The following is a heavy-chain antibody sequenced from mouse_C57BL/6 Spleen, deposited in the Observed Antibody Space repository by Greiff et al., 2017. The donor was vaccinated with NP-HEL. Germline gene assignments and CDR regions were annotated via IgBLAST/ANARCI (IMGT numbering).Heavy chain of an antibody. CDR2: IFPGGGDT. CDR3: ARAYDGYFFAY. V-gene: IGHV1-82*01. D-gene: IGHD2-3*01. J-gene: IGHJ3*01. Sequence: VQLPQSGPELVKPGASVKISCKASGYAFSSSWVNWGKQRPGKGFEWVGRIFPGGGDTNYNGKFKGKATLTADKSSSTAYMQLSSLTSEDSAVYFCARAYDGYFFAYWGQGTLVTVSA. CDR1: GYAFSSSW.